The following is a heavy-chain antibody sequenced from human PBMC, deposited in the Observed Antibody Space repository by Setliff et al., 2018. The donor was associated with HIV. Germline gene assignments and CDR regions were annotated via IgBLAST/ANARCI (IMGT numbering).Heavy chain of an antibody. J-gene: IGHJ4*01. V-gene: IGHV4-59*12. CDR2: MYHSGST. CDR3: ARESDYYHFDY. Sequence: PSETLSLTCTVSGGSISTYYWTWIRQPPGKGLEWIGYMYHSGSTNYNPSLKSRVTMSIDTSKNQVSLRLTSVTAADTAIYYCARESDYYHFDYWGHGTLVTVSS. D-gene: IGHD3-9*01. CDR1: GGSISTYY.